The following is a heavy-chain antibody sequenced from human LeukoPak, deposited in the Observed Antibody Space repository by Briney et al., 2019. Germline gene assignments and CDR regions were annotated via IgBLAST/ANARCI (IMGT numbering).Heavy chain of an antibody. CDR3: AKETSSSFDC. J-gene: IGHJ4*02. D-gene: IGHD6-6*01. Sequence: PGGSLRLSCAACGFTFSSYAMNWVRQAPGKGLEWVSGISNSGGSTYYADSVKGRFTISRDNSKNTLYLQMNSLRAEDTAVYYCAKETSSSFDCWGQGTLVTVSS. CDR1: GFTFSSYA. V-gene: IGHV3-23*01. CDR2: ISNSGGST.